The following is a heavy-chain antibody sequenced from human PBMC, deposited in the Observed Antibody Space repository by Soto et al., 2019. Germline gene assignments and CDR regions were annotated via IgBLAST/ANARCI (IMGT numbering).Heavy chain of an antibody. CDR3: ARLVRFVGYSYGYGDAFDI. Sequence: PSETLSLTCTVSGGSISSSSYYWGWIRQPPGKGLEWIGSIYYSGSTYYNPSLKSRVTISVDTSKNQFSLKLRSVTAADPAVYYCARLVRFVGYSYGYGDAFDIWGQGKMVNVSS. V-gene: IGHV4-39*01. J-gene: IGHJ3*02. D-gene: IGHD5-18*01. CDR1: GGSISSSSYY. CDR2: IYYSGST.